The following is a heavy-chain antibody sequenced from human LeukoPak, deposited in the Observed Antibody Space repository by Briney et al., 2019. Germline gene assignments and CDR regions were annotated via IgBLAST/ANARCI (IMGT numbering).Heavy chain of an antibody. V-gene: IGHV3-23*01. J-gene: IGHJ4*02. CDR3: AKDVDTAIDTYFTYFDY. CDR1: GFTFSSYA. CDR2: VSAGGCST. D-gene: IGHD5-18*01. Sequence: GGSLRLSCAASGFTFSSYAMSWVRQAPGKGLEWVSLVSAGGCSTYYADSVKGRFTISRDNSKNTLYLQMNSLRAEDTAIYYCAKDVDTAIDTYFTYFDYWGQGTLVTVSS.